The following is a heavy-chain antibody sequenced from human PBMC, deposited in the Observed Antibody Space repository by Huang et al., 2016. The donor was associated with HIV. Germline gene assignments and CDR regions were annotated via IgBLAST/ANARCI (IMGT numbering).Heavy chain of an antibody. Sequence: QVQLQESGPGLVKPSETLSRNCTVSGDSISSHYWSWIRQPPGKGLECIGSIYYSGSTNYNPPRKSRVTISVDTSKNQFSLKLSSVTAADTAVYYCARDTMVRGFDYWGQGTLVTVSS. V-gene: IGHV4-59*11. J-gene: IGHJ4*02. CDR1: GDSISSHY. CDR3: ARDTMVRGFDY. D-gene: IGHD3-10*01. CDR2: IYYSGST.